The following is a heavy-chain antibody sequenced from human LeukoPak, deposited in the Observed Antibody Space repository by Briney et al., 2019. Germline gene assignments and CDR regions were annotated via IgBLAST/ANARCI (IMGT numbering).Heavy chain of an antibody. J-gene: IGHJ4*02. D-gene: IGHD4-17*01. CDR1: GGSISSYY. CDR2: INHSGST. CDR3: ATLTTPLFDY. Sequence: SETLSLTCTVSGGSISSYYWSWIRQPPGKGLEWIGEINHSGSTNYNPSLKSRVTILVDTSKNQFSLKLSSVTAADTAVYYCATLTTPLFDYWGQGTLVTVSS. V-gene: IGHV4-34*01.